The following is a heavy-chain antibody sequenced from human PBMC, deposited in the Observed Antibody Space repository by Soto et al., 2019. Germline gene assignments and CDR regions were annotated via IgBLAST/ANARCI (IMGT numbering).Heavy chain of an antibody. D-gene: IGHD6-19*01. V-gene: IGHV4-39*01. Sequence: QLHLQESGSGLVRPSETLSLTCTVSGDSISSGSSYWAWIRQPPGRGLEGVATVYFNGGTYYLPALKSRVAKSIDTSKSEFSLKLTSVTAADTAVYFCARLNSAYSSGWFFDFWGQGALAIVSS. CDR1: GDSISSGSSY. CDR3: ARLNSAYSSGWFFDF. J-gene: IGHJ4*02. CDR2: VYFNGGT.